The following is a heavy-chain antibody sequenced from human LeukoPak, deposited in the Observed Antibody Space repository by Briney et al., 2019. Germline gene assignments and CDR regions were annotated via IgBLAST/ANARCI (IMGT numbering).Heavy chain of an antibody. D-gene: IGHD4-23*01. CDR1: GYTFTSYD. Sequence: ASVKVSCKASGYTFTSYDISWVRQATGQGLEWMGWMNPNSGNTGYAQKFQGRVTMTRNTSISTAYMELSSLRSEDTAVYYCARGGRKTTVVTRYNWFDPWGQGTLVTVSS. J-gene: IGHJ5*02. CDR2: MNPNSGNT. CDR3: ARGGRKTTVVTRYNWFDP. V-gene: IGHV1-8*01.